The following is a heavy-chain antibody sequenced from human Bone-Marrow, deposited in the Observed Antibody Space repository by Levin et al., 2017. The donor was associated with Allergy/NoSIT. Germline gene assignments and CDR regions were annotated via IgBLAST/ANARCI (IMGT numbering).Heavy chain of an antibody. D-gene: IGHD4-17*01. J-gene: IGHJ6*02. CDR1: GDSISNYY. CDR2: LSYSGNT. Sequence: SQTLSLTCSVSGDSISNYYWTWIRQPPGKGLEWIGYLSYSGNTNYNPSLKGRVTISGDTSKNQFSLKVSSVTAADTAVYFCARDLRVYGDYGNGMDVWGQGITVTVSS. CDR3: ARDLRVYGDYGNGMDV. V-gene: IGHV4-59*01.